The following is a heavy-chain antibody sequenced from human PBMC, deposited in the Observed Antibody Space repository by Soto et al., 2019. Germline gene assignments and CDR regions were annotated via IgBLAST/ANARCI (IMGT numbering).Heavy chain of an antibody. J-gene: IGHJ3*02. CDR3: ARAEGDDDYGDDAFDI. Sequence: ASVKVSCKAPGYTFTGYYMHWVRQAPGQGLEWMGWINPNSGGTNYAQKFQGRVTMTRDTSISTAYMELSRLRPDDTAVYYCARAEGDDDYGDDAFDIWGQGTMVTVSS. D-gene: IGHD4-17*01. CDR2: INPNSGGT. V-gene: IGHV1-2*02. CDR1: GYTFTGYY.